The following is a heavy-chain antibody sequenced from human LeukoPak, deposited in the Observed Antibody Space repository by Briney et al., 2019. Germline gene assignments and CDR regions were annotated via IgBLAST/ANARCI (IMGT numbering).Heavy chain of an antibody. V-gene: IGHV5-10-1*01. CDR1: GCSFSSYW. J-gene: IGHJ4*02. CDR2: IDPSDSYT. Sequence: GESLRISSKGAGCSFSSYWISWGRPMPGKGGEWMGRIDPSDSYTNYSPSFQGHVTISADKSISTAYLQWSTLKASDTAMYYCARVGTAGTSYWGQGTLVTASS. CDR3: ARVGTAGTSY. D-gene: IGHD6-13*01.